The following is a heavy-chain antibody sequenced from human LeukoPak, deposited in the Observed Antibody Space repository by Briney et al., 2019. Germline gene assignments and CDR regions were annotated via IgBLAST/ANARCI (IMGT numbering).Heavy chain of an antibody. J-gene: IGHJ4*02. Sequence: GAPVKVSCKASGYTFTSYGISWVRQAPGQGLEWMGWISAYNGNTNYAQKLQGRVTMTTDTSTSTAYMELRSLRSDDTAVYYFARDKHGIRYFDWLEAPDYWGQGTLVTVSS. CDR1: GYTFTSYG. CDR2: ISAYNGNT. D-gene: IGHD3-9*01. V-gene: IGHV1-18*04. CDR3: ARDKHGIRYFDWLEAPDY.